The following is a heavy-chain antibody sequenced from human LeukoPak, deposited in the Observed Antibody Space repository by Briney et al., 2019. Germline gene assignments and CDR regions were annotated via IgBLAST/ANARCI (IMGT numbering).Heavy chain of an antibody. D-gene: IGHD4-17*01. CDR2: ISYDGSNK. J-gene: IGHJ4*02. CDR3: ASSTVTSYIDY. Sequence: GGSLRLSCAASGFTFSSYAMHWVRQAPGKGLEWVAVISYDGSNKHYADSVKGRFTISRDNSKNTLYLQMNSLRAEDTAVYYCASSTVTSYIDYWGQGTLVTVSS. V-gene: IGHV3-30*04. CDR1: GFTFSSYA.